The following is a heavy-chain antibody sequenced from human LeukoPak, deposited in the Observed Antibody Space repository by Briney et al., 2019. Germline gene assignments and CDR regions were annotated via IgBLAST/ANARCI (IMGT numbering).Heavy chain of an antibody. CDR1: GFTFAGHA. V-gene: IGHV3-23*01. CDR3: ARGRHSGSYYVDDY. CDR2: ISGGGGNT. J-gene: IGHJ4*02. D-gene: IGHD1-26*01. Sequence: GGSLRLSCAASGFTFAGHAMIWVRQAPGGGLEWVSSISGGGGNTYYADSVKGRFTISRDNSKNTLYLQMNSLRAEDTAVYYCARGRHSGSYYVDDYWGQGTLVTVSS.